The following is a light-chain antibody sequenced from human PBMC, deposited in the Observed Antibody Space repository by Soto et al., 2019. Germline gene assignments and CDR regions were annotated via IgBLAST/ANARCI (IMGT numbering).Light chain of an antibody. CDR2: AAS. J-gene: IGKJ4*01. Sequence: DIVMTQSPATLSVSPGQRVTLSCRASQSVSSNLAWYQQKPGQAPRLLIFAASTRATGIPARFSGSGSGTEFTLTISSLQSEDFGIYYCQHYNNWPPLTFGGGTKVEIK. V-gene: IGKV3-15*01. CDR1: QSVSSN. CDR3: QHYNNWPPLT.